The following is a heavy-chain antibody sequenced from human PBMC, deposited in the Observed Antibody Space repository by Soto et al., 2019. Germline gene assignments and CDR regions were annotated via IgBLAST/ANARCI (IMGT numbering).Heavy chain of an antibody. CDR1: GFTFSSYG. V-gene: IGHV3-33*01. J-gene: IGHJ4*02. D-gene: IGHD3-16*01. CDR2: IWYDGSNK. CDR3: ARGGDMITYYFDY. Sequence: GRSMRLSCAASGFTFSSYGMHWVRQAPGKGLEWVAVIWYDGSNKYYADSVKGRLTISRDNSKNTLYLQMNSLRAEDTAVYYCARGGDMITYYFDYWGQGTRVTVSS.